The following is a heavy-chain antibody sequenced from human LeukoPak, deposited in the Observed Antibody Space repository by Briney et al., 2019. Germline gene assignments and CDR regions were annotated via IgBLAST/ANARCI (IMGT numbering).Heavy chain of an antibody. CDR3: ARDRERYSYGKNWFDP. J-gene: IGHJ5*02. CDR2: ISSSGSTI. CDR1: GLTFSDYY. D-gene: IGHD5-18*01. Sequence: GGSLRLSCAASGLTFSDYYMSWIRQAPGKGLEWVSYISSSGSTIYYADSVKGRFTISRDNAKNSLYLQMNSLRAEDTAVYYCARDRERYSYGKNWFDPWGQGTLVTVSS. V-gene: IGHV3-11*04.